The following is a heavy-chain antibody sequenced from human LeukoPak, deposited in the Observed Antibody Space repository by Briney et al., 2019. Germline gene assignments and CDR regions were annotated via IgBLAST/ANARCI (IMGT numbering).Heavy chain of an antibody. Sequence: ESGPTLVKPSETLSLTCTVSGGSISSYYWSWIRQPPGKGLEWIGYIYYSGSTNYNPSLKSRVTISVDTSKNQFSLKLSSVTAAETAVYYCAREGRYRYGYNEYHSYMDIWGKGTTVTVSS. CDR3: AREGRYRYGYNEYHSYMDI. J-gene: IGHJ6*03. V-gene: IGHV4-59*01. CDR2: IYYSGST. D-gene: IGHD5-24*01. CDR1: GGSISSYY.